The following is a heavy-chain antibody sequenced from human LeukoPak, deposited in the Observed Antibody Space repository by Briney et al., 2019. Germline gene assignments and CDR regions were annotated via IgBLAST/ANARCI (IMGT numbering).Heavy chain of an antibody. CDR2: ISSGSSTI. Sequence: GGSLRLSCAASGFTFSSYSMNWVRQAPGKGLEWVSYISSGSSTIYYADSVKGRFTISRDNAKNSLYLQMNSLRAEDTAVYYCARARIQLWLAYHAFDIWGQGTMVTVSS. CDR3: ARARIQLWLAYHAFDI. V-gene: IGHV3-48*04. D-gene: IGHD5-18*01. J-gene: IGHJ3*02. CDR1: GFTFSSYS.